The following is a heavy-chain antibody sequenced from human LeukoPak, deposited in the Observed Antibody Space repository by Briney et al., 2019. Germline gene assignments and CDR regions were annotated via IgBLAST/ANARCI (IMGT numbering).Heavy chain of an antibody. CDR2: ISGSGGGT. CDR3: AKDYMVVTPRYSFDY. J-gene: IGHJ4*02. Sequence: GGSLRLSCAASGFTFSSYAMSWVRQAPGKGLECVSPISGSGGGTNYADSVKGRFTVSRDNSENTLFRPMNRLRARDTAEDCFAKDYMVVTPRYSFDYWGRGTLVTASS. CDR1: GFTFSSYA. D-gene: IGHD2-21*02. V-gene: IGHV3-23*01.